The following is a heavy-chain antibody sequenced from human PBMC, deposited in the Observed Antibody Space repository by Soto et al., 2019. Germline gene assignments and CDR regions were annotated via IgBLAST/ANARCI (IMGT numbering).Heavy chain of an antibody. Sequence: PGGSLRLSCAASGFTFSSYGMHWVRQAPGKGLEWVAAISYEGSNTYYADSVTGRFTISRNNSKNTLYLQMNSLRTEDTAVYYCAKDHSSWFPDDWGQGTPVTVSS. CDR3: AKDHSSWFPDD. J-gene: IGHJ4*02. CDR2: ISYEGSNT. V-gene: IGHV3-30*18. D-gene: IGHD6-13*01. CDR1: GFTFSSYG.